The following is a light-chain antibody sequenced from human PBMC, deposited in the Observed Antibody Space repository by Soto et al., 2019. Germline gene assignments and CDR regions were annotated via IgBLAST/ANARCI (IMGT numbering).Light chain of an antibody. Sequence: EIVLPQSPNTLSFSPGERATLSCRASHSVSSDYLVWYQQKPGQAPRLLIYGASSRATGIPDRFSGSGSGTDFTLTISRLEPEDFAVYYCQHYDNSPPSVTFGPGTKVDIK. CDR3: QHYDNSPPSVT. CDR1: HSVSSDY. CDR2: GAS. V-gene: IGKV3-20*01. J-gene: IGKJ3*01.